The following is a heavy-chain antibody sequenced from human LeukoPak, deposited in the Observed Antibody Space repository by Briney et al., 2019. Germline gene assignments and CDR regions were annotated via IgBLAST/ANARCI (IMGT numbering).Heavy chain of an antibody. CDR3: ARVSGSYRYFDY. CDR1: GFTFSSYG. D-gene: IGHD1-26*01. CDR2: IWYDGSNK. Sequence: GGSLRLSCAASGFTFSSYGMHWVRQAPGKGLEWVAVIWYDGSNKYYADSVKGRFTISRDNSKNTLYLQMNSLRAEDTAVYYCARVSGSYRYFDYWGQGTLVTVSS. V-gene: IGHV3-33*01. J-gene: IGHJ4*02.